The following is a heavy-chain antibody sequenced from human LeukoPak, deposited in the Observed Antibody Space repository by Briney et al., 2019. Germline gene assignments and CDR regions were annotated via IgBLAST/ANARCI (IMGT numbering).Heavy chain of an antibody. Sequence: PGGSLRLFCAASGFTFSSYTMNWVRQPPGKGLEGVSKLSRISSMIYYANSVQGRYTISRDNAKNSLYLQMNSLRAEDTDVYYCARDSPQELAILHAFDIWGHGTMVTVSS. CDR2: LSRISSMI. V-gene: IGHV3-48*01. CDR3: ARDSPQELAILHAFDI. J-gene: IGHJ3*02. CDR1: GFTFSSYT. D-gene: IGHD5-24*01.